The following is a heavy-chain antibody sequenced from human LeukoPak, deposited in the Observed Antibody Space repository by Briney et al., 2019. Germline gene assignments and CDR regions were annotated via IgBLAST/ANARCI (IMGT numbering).Heavy chain of an antibody. CDR3: ARDRGTTVISGEFDY. Sequence: SETLSLTCTVSRGSISSYYWSWIRQPPGKGLEWIGYIYYSGSTNYNPSLKSRVTISVDTSKNQFSLKLSSVTAADTAVYYCARDRGTTVISGEFDYWGQGTLVTVSS. V-gene: IGHV4-59*01. J-gene: IGHJ4*02. D-gene: IGHD4-17*01. CDR2: IYYSGST. CDR1: RGSISSYY.